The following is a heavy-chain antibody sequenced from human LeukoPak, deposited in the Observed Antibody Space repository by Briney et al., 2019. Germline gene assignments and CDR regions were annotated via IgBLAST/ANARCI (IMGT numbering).Heavy chain of an antibody. CDR2: INSDGSDT. J-gene: IGHJ4*02. CDR3: ARYYSSGSYAIDY. CDR1: GFTFSSYW. V-gene: IGHV3-74*01. Sequence: GGSLRLSCAASGFTFSSYWMHWVRQAPGKGLVWVSCINSDGSDTSYADSVRGRFTISRDNAKNTLYLQMNSLRAEDTAVYYCARYYSSGSYAIDYWGQGTLVTVSS. D-gene: IGHD3-10*01.